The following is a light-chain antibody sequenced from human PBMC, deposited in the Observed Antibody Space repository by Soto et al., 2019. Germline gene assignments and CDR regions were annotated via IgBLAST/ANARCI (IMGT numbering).Light chain of an antibody. J-gene: IGKJ4*01. V-gene: IGKV1-39*01. Sequence: DIQMNQSPTSLSASVGDRATITCRASQTLYTYLDWFQHRPGHGPKRLIFAAAKFQTGVPPRFSGSGSGTEFPLPICSLQPDDFATYYCQQTFPTPCSFGGGTRVEIK. CDR1: QTLYTY. CDR3: QQTFPTPCS. CDR2: AAA.